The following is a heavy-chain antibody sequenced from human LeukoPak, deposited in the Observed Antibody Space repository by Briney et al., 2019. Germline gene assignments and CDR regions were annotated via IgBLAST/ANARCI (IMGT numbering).Heavy chain of an antibody. CDR3: ARDLSPYSSSDY. V-gene: IGHV1-8*01. Sequence: GASVKVSCKASGYTFTSYDINWVRQATGQGLEWMGWMNPNSGNTGYAQKFQGRVTMTRNTSISTAYMELSSLRSDDTAVYYCARDLSPYSSSDYWGQGTLVTVSS. CDR2: MNPNSGNT. CDR1: GYTFTSYD. J-gene: IGHJ4*02. D-gene: IGHD6-6*01.